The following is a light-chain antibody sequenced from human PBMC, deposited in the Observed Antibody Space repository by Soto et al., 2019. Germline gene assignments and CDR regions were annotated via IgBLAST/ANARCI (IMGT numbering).Light chain of an antibody. J-gene: IGKJ4*01. CDR3: QQRRNLPLT. CDR1: QSFSSY. Sequence: EIGWTQSPATLSLSPGERATLSCSARQSFSSYLAWYQQKPGQAPRLLIYDASNMATGIPARFSGSGSGTDFALTISIREPEDFAVYYCQQRRNLPLTLGGGTQVEIK. CDR2: DAS. V-gene: IGKV3-11*01.